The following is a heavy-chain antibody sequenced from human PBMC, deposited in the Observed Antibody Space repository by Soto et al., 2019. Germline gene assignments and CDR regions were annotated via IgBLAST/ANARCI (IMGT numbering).Heavy chain of an antibody. CDR2: IYYSGST. CDR3: ASIVGATPGWFDP. CDR1: GASISSGDYY. V-gene: IGHV4-30-4*01. D-gene: IGHD1-26*01. Sequence: QVQLQGSGPGLVKPSQTLSLTCTVSGASISSGDYYWSWIRQPPGKGLEWIGYIYYSGSTYYNPSLKSRLSMSVDTSKNQFSLKLSSVTAADTAVYYCASIVGATPGWFDPWGQGTLVTVSS. J-gene: IGHJ5*02.